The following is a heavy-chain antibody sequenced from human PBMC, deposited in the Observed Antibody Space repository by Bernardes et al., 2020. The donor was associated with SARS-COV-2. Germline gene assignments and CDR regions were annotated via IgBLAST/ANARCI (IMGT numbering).Heavy chain of an antibody. CDR1: GFTFDDYG. J-gene: IGHJ3*02. CDR3: ARGMNLPGIAVAGTAAFDI. V-gene: IGHV3-20*01. CDR2: INWNGGST. D-gene: IGHD6-19*01. Sequence: GGSLRLSCAASGFTFDDYGMSWVRQAPGKGLEWVSGINWNGGSTGYADSVKGRFTISRDNAKNSLYLQMNSLRAEDTALYHCARGMNLPGIAVAGTAAFDIWGQGTTVTVSS.